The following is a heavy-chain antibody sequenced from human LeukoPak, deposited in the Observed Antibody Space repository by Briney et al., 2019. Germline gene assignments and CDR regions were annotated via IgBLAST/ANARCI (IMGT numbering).Heavy chain of an antibody. V-gene: IGHV3-30-3*01. CDR2: LSYDGSDK. CDR1: GFTFSRYA. CDR3: ARVGYYASGPFSYFDY. Sequence: GGSLRLSCAASGFTFSRYAMHWVRQAPGKGLEWVAVLSYDGSDKYYTDSVKGRFTISRDNSKNTLYLQMDSLRAEDTAVYYCARVGYYASGPFSYFDYWGQGTLVTVSS. J-gene: IGHJ4*02. D-gene: IGHD3-10*01.